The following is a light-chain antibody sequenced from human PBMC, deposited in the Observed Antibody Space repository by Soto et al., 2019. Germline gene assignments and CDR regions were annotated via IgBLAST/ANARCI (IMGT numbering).Light chain of an antibody. Sequence: QSVLTQPASVSGSPGQSITISCTGTSSDVGTYDAVSWYQHHPGKVPRLMIYEVDKRPSGVSYRFSGSKSGNTASLTISWLQAEDEVDYYCCSYAGTSYVFGSGTKVTVL. CDR3: CSYAGTSYV. CDR1: SSDVGTYDA. J-gene: IGLJ1*01. CDR2: EVD. V-gene: IGLV2-23*02.